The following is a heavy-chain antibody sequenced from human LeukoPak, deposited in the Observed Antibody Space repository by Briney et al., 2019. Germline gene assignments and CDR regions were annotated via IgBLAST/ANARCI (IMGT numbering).Heavy chain of an antibody. CDR2: ISGRGDST. J-gene: IGHJ4*02. CDR3: ARRSGIAVAGAFDY. V-gene: IGHV3-23*01. D-gene: IGHD6-19*01. Sequence: PGGSLRLSCAASGFTFSNYAMRWVRQAPRERLGWGSGISGRGDSTYSAASVKGRFTTSRDNSKNPLYLQMTSLRAEDTAVYYCARRSGIAVAGAFDYWGQGTLVTVSS. CDR1: GFTFSNYA.